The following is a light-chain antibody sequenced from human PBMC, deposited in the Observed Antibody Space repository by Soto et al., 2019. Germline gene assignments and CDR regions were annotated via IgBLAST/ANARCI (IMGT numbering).Light chain of an antibody. J-gene: IGKJ5*01. Sequence: DVQMTQSPCTLSASVGDRVTITCRASQSISSWLAWYQQKPGKAPKLLIYDASSLESGVPSRFSGSGSGTEFTLTISSLQPDDFATYYCQQYNSSPITFGQGTRLEIK. V-gene: IGKV1-5*01. CDR2: DAS. CDR3: QQYNSSPIT. CDR1: QSISSW.